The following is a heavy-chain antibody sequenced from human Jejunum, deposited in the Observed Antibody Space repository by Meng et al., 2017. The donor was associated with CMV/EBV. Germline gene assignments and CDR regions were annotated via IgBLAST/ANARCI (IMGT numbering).Heavy chain of an antibody. CDR1: FTNYF. CDR2: PQSHSDFGAS. J-gene: IGHJ4*02. CDR3: ARDIITAGHRGSFLDQ. Sequence: FTNYFLHWVRQAPGHRLEWMERPQSHSDFGASEHSENFRGRITITRDTSIDTTYMELTGLTSADTAVYYCARDIITAGHRGSFLDQWGQGTLVTVSS. D-gene: IGHD1-14*01. V-gene: IGHV1-2*06.